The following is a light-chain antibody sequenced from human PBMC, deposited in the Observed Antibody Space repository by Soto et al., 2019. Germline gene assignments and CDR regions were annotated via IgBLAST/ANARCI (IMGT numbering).Light chain of an antibody. J-gene: IGKJ1*01. V-gene: IGKV1-5*01. Sequence: DIQMTQSPSTLSASVGDRVTITCRASQTISNWLAWYQQKPGKAPKLLIYDASSLESGVPSRFSGSGSGTEFTLTISSLQPDDFATYYCQQYNSYWRTFGQATKVEIK. CDR3: QQYNSYWRT. CDR1: QTISNW. CDR2: DAS.